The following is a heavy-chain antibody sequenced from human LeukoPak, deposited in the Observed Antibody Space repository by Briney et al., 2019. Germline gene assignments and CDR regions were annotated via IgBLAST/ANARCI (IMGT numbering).Heavy chain of an antibody. CDR3: ARAQPSGSYFGNYFDY. V-gene: IGHV3-30*01. CDR1: GFTFNNND. CDR2: ISYDGSNK. J-gene: IGHJ4*02. Sequence: GGSLRLSCAASGFTFNNNDMTWVRQAPGKGLEWVAVISYDGSNKYYADSVKGRFTISRDNSKNTPYLQMNSLRAEDTAVYYCARAQPSGSYFGNYFDYWGQGTLVTVSS. D-gene: IGHD1-26*01.